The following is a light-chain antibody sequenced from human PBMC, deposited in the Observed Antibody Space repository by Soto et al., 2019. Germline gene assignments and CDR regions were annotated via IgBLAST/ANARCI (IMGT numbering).Light chain of an antibody. CDR1: SSDVGGYNY. J-gene: IGLJ2*01. CDR2: EVS. V-gene: IGLV2-14*03. CDR3: SSYTSSSTLVV. Sequence: QSALTQPASVSGSPGQSITISCTGTSSDVGGYNYVSWYQQHPDKAPKLMIYEVSNRPSGVSNRFSGSKSGNTASLTISGLQAEDGAAYYCSSYTSSSTLVVFGGGTQLTVL.